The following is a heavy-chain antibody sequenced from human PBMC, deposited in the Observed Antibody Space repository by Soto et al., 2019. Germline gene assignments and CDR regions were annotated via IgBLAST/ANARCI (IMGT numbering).Heavy chain of an antibody. V-gene: IGHV3-9*01. Sequence: EVQLVESGGGLVQPGKSLTLSCAASGFAFENYAMHWVRQVPGRGLEWVSGISFNGASIGYAYSVRGRFTISRDNAKKSLYLQGNSLTAEATGSYLCEKDLNYGLPLQFYYGLDAWGQGATVTVS. CDR2: ISFNGASI. CDR3: EKDLNYGLPLQFYYGLDA. CDR1: GFAFENYA. D-gene: IGHD3-10*01. J-gene: IGHJ6*02.